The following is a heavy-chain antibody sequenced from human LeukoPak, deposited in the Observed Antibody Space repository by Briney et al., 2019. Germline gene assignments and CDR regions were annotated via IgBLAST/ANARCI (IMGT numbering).Heavy chain of an antibody. D-gene: IGHD3-3*01. J-gene: IGHJ4*02. CDR2: IYYSGST. Sequence: SETQSLTCTVSGGSISSGGYYWSWIRQHPGKGLEWSGYIYYSGSTYYNPSLKSRVTISVDTSKNQFSLKLSSVTAADTAVYYCARLPVERITIFGVAPPKDYWGQGTLVTVSS. CDR1: GGSISSGGYY. V-gene: IGHV4-31*03. CDR3: ARLPVERITIFGVAPPKDY.